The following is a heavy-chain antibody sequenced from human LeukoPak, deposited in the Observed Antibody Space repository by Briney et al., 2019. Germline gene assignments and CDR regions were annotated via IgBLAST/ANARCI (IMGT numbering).Heavy chain of an antibody. Sequence: PSETLSLTCTVSGYSISSGYYWGWIRQPPGKGLEWIGSIYHSGSTYYNPSLKSRVTISVDTSKNQFSLKLSSVTAADTAVYYCARDSSGYSLFDYWGQGTLVTVSS. V-gene: IGHV4-38-2*02. D-gene: IGHD3-22*01. CDR2: IYHSGST. CDR1: GYSISSGYY. CDR3: ARDSSGYSLFDY. J-gene: IGHJ4*02.